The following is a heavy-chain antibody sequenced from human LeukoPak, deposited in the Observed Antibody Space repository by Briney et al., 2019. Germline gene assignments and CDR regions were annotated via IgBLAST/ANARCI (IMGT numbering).Heavy chain of an antibody. J-gene: IGHJ4*02. D-gene: IGHD6-13*01. CDR1: GFTVSSNY. Sequence: GGSLRLSCAASGFTVSSNYMSWVRQAPGKGLEWVSVIYSGGSTYYADSVKGRFTISRDNSKNTLYLQMNSLRAEDTAVYHCARDRYSSSWYGYFDCWGQGTLVTVSS. V-gene: IGHV3-53*01. CDR3: ARDRYSSSWYGYFDC. CDR2: IYSGGST.